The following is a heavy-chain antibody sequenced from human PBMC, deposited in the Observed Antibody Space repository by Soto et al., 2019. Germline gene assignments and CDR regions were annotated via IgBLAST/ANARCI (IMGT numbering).Heavy chain of an antibody. CDR2: IYYSGST. Sequence: KTSETLSLTCTVSGGSISSYYWSWIRQPPGKGLEWIGYIYYSGSTDYNPSLKSRVTISVDTSKNQFSLKLSSVTAADTAVYYCARGEGSSGAYYYYGMDVWGQGTTVTVSS. V-gene: IGHV4-59*01. CDR3: ARGEGSSGAYYYYGMDV. J-gene: IGHJ6*02. CDR1: GGSISSYY. D-gene: IGHD3-10*01.